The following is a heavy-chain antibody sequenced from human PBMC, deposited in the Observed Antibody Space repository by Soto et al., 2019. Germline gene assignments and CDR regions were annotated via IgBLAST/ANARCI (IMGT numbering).Heavy chain of an antibody. CDR3: ARGVREVPAAMPNNDY. CDR2: INHSGST. J-gene: IGHJ4*02. Sequence: SETLSLTCAVYGGSFSGYYWSWIRQPPGKGLEWIGEINHSGSTNYNPSLKSRVTISVDTSKNQFSLKLSSVTAADTAVYYCARGVREVPAAMPNNDYWGQGTLVTVSS. V-gene: IGHV4-34*01. D-gene: IGHD2-2*01. CDR1: GGSFSGYY.